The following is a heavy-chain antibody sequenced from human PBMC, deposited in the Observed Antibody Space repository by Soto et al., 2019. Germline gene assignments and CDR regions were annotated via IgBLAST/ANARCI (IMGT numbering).Heavy chain of an antibody. Sequence: SETLSLTCTVSGGSISSYYWSWIRQPPGKGLEWIGYIYYSGSTNYNPSLKSRVTISVDTSKNQFSLKLSSVTAADTAVYYCARVEWEEMSLGMGVWGQGTTVTVSS. CDR2: IYYSGST. J-gene: IGHJ6*02. V-gene: IGHV4-59*01. D-gene: IGHD1-26*01. CDR3: ARVEWEEMSLGMGV. CDR1: GGSISSYY.